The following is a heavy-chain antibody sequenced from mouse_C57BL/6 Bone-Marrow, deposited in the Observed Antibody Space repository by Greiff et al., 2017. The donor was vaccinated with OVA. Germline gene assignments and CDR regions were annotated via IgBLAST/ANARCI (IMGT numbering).Heavy chain of an antibody. D-gene: IGHD2-2*01. CDR1: GFSLTSYG. V-gene: IGHV2-6*01. J-gene: IGHJ3*01. CDR2: IWGVGST. CDR3: ASLWLRREAY. Sequence: VKLVESGPGLVAPSQSLSITCTVSGFSLTSYGVDWVRQSPGKGLEWLGVIWGVGSTNYNSALKSRLSISKDNSKSQVFLKMTSLQTDDTAMYYCASLWLRREAYWGQGTLVTVSA.